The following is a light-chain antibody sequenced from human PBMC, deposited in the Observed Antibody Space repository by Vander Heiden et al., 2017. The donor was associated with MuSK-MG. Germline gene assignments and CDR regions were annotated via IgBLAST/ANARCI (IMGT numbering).Light chain of an antibody. CDR3: SSWDASLNGVV. J-gene: IGLJ2*01. CDR2: KNN. Sequence: QSMLTQPPSASGAPGQTVTISCSGSTSNIGGHTVNWYQQLPGTAPKILIYKNNQRPSGVPARFSGSRSGTSASLAISGLQSEDEADYYCSSWDASLNGVVFGGGTKLTVL. CDR1: TSNIGGHT. V-gene: IGLV1-44*01.